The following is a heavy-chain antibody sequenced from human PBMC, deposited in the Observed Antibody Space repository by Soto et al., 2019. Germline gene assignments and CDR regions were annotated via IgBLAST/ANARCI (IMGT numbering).Heavy chain of an antibody. CDR3: AIGEYCISTSCYISWFDP. V-gene: IGHV1-18*01. CDR2: ISAYNGNT. CDR1: GYTFTSYG. J-gene: IGHJ5*02. D-gene: IGHD2-2*02. Sequence: QVQLVQSGAEVKKPGASVKVSCKASGYTFTSYGISWVRQAPGQGLEWMGWISAYNGNTNYAQKLQGRVTMTTDTSTSKAYMELRSLRSDDTAVYYCAIGEYCISTSCYISWFDPWGQGTLVTVSS.